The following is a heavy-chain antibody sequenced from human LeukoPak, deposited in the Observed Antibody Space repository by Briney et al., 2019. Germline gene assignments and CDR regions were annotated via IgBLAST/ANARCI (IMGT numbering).Heavy chain of an antibody. Sequence: PGGSLRLSCAASGFTFDDYAMHWVRQAPGKGLEWVSGISWNSGSIGYADSVKGRFTISRDNAKNSLYLQMNSLRAEDTALYYCAKVSYPYVAVAFDIWGQGTMVTVSS. CDR1: GFTFDDYA. V-gene: IGHV3-9*01. D-gene: IGHD3-16*01. J-gene: IGHJ3*02. CDR3: AKVSYPYVAVAFDI. CDR2: ISWNSGSI.